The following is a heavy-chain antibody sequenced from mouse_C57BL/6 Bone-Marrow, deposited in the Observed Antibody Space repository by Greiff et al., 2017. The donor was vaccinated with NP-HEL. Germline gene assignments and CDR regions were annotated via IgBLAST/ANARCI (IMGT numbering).Heavy chain of an antibody. CDR1: GYSFTSYY. V-gene: IGHV1-66*01. Sequence: VQLQESGPELVKPGASVKISCKASGYSFTSYYIHWVKQRPGQGLEWIGWIYPGSGNTKYNEKFKGKATLTADTSSSTAYMQLSSLTSEDSAVYYCAREGEYYYGTFDYWGQGTTLTVSS. CDR2: IYPGSGNT. J-gene: IGHJ2*01. D-gene: IGHD1-1*01. CDR3: AREGEYYYGTFDY.